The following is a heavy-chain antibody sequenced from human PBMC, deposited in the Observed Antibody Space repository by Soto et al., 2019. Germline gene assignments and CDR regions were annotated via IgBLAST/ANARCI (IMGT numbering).Heavy chain of an antibody. CDR2: ISGSGGST. CDR1: GFTFSSYA. D-gene: IGHD6-19*01. J-gene: IGHJ6*02. CDR3: AKAISSGWYYYYGMDV. Sequence: GGSLRLSCAASGFTFSSYAMHWVRQAPGKGLEWVSAISGSGGSTYYADSVKGRFTISGDNSKNTLYLQMNSLRAEDTAVYYCAKAISSGWYYYYGMDVWGQGTTVTVSS. V-gene: IGHV3-23*01.